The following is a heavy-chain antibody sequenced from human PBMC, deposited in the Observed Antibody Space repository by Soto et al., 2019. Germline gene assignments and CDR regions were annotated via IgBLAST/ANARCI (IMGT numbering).Heavy chain of an antibody. Sequence: QVQLVESGGSLVKPGGSLRLSCAASGFTFSDYYMSWIRQAPGKGLEWVSYISSSGSTIYYADSVKGRFTISRDNAKNSLYLQMNSLRAEDTAVYYCARASYSGYDYRNWFDPWGQGTLVTVSS. D-gene: IGHD5-12*01. V-gene: IGHV3-11*01. CDR2: ISSSGSTI. CDR3: ARASYSGYDYRNWFDP. J-gene: IGHJ5*02. CDR1: GFTFSDYY.